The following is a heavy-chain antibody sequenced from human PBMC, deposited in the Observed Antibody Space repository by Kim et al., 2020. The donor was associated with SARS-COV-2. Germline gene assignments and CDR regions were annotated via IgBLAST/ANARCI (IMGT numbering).Heavy chain of an antibody. CDR2: ISYGGNT. CDR1: GGSFRDYY. D-gene: IGHD3-3*01. CDR3: ARAYSLQYLDWTATTYYYY. Sequence: SQTLSLTCAVQGGSFRDYYWTWIRQSPGKGLEWIGEISYGGNTNFNPSLGSRVTLSIDTSRNYFSLKMTSVTAADTAVYYCARAYSLQYLDWTATTYYYY. V-gene: IGHV4-34*01. J-gene: IGHJ6*03.